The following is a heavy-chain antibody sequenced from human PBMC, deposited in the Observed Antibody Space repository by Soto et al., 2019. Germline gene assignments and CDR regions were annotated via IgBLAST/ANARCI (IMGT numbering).Heavy chain of an antibody. CDR3: ARASLGAMIGVHWYFDL. D-gene: IGHD3-22*01. V-gene: IGHV1-69*06. CDR2: IIPIFGTA. CDR1: GGTFSSYA. Sequence: QVQLVQSEAEVKKPGSSVKVSCKASGGTFSSYAISWVRQAPGQGLEWMGGIIPIFGTANYAQKFQGRVTITADKSTSTAYMELSSLRSEDTAVYYCARASLGAMIGVHWYFDLWGRGTLVTVSS. J-gene: IGHJ2*01.